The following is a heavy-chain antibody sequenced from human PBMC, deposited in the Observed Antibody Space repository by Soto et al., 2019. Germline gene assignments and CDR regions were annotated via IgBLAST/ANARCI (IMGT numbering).Heavy chain of an antibody. D-gene: IGHD7-27*01. Sequence: QVQLVQSGSEVKRPGTSVKVSCKAAGYTFNAYSMHWVRQAPGQGLEWMGMITPSGDSTTYAQNFQGRVTMTRDTSTTTVYMELSGLRSEDTAVYYCARDWALDYWGQGTMGTVSS. CDR1: GYTFNAYS. J-gene: IGHJ4*02. V-gene: IGHV1-46*02. CDR2: ITPSGDST. CDR3: ARDWALDY.